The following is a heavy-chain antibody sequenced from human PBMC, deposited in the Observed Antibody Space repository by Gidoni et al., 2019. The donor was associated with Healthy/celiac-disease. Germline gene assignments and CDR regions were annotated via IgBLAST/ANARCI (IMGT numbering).Heavy chain of an antibody. CDR3: AKDSDIVVVPAAIEVDY. Sequence: QVQLVASGGGVVHPGRSLSLSCAASGFTFRSYGMHWVRQAPGKGLEWVAVISYDGSNKYYADSVKGRFTISRDNSKNTLYLQMNSLRAEDTAVYYCAKDSDIVVVPAAIEVDYWGQGTLVTVSS. V-gene: IGHV3-30*18. CDR1: GFTFRSYG. J-gene: IGHJ4*02. CDR2: ISYDGSNK. D-gene: IGHD2-2*01.